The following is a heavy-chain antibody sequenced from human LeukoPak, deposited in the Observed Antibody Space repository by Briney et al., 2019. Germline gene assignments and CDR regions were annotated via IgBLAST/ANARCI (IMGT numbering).Heavy chain of an antibody. Sequence: PGGSLRLSCAASGFTFSSYGMHWVRQAPGKGLGWVAVISYDGSNKYYADSVKGQFTISRDNSKNTLYLQMNSLRAEDTAVYYCAKRQLKDIVVVVAATLGAFDIWGQGTMVTVSS. D-gene: IGHD2-15*01. CDR1: GFTFSSYG. J-gene: IGHJ3*02. CDR3: AKRQLKDIVVVVAATLGAFDI. CDR2: ISYDGSNK. V-gene: IGHV3-30*18.